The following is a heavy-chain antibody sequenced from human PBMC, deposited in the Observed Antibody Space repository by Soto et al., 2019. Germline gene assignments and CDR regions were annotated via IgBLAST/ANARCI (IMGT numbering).Heavy chain of an antibody. CDR1: GGSFSGYY. J-gene: IGHJ3*02. D-gene: IGHD3-10*01. CDR2: INHSGST. CDR3: ARTMRGYGSGSYSPFDAFDI. Sequence: SETLSLTCAVYGGSFSGYYWSWIRQPPGQGLEWIGEINHSGSTNYNPSLKSRVTISVDTSKNQFSLKLSSVTAADTAVYYCARTMRGYGSGSYSPFDAFDIWGQGTMVTVSS. V-gene: IGHV4-34*01.